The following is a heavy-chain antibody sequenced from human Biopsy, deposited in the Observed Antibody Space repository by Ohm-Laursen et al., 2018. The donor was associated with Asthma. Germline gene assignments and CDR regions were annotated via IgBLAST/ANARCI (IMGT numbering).Heavy chain of an antibody. V-gene: IGHV3-48*02. J-gene: IGHJ4*02. CDR2: IFSDSGYI. D-gene: IGHD3-9*01. CDR1: GFMFRSFG. CDR3: VRDHDWAYDH. Sequence: GSLRLSCTASGFMFRSFGMHWVRQAPGKGLEWVAYIFSDSGYIEYAGSVKGRFTISRDNAKNSLYLQMNSLRDEDTAVYFCVRDHDWAYDHWGQGTRVTVSS.